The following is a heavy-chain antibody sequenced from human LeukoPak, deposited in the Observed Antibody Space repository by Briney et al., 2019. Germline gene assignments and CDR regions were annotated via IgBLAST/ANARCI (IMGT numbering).Heavy chain of an antibody. J-gene: IGHJ6*03. CDR2: ISSTGGTT. V-gene: IGHV3-23*01. CDR3: AKNGDRGAYCTGGTCYPYFYYYMDV. CDR1: GFTFGDYA. Sequence: GGSLRFSCTASGFTFGDYAMTWVRQAPGKGLEWVSGISSTGGTTYYADSVKGRFNISRDNSKNTLYMQMNSLRAEDTAIYYCAKNGDRGAYCTGGTCYPYFYYYMDVWGKGTTVTI. D-gene: IGHD2-15*01.